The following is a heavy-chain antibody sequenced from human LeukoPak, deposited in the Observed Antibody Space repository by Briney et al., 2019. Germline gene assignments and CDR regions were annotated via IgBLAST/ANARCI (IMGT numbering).Heavy chain of an antibody. D-gene: IGHD3-9*01. CDR1: GGSISSYY. J-gene: IGHJ3*02. Sequence: SETLSLTCTVSGGSISSYYWSWIRQPPGKGLEWIGYIYYSGSTNYNPSLKSRVTISVDTPKNQFSLKLSSVTAADTAVYYCAGQGYDILTGYYEALDAFDIWGQGTMVTVSS. CDR2: IYYSGST. V-gene: IGHV4-59*08. CDR3: AGQGYDILTGYYEALDAFDI.